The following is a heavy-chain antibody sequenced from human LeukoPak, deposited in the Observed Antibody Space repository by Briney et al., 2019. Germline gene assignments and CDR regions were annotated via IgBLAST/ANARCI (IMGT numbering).Heavy chain of an antibody. D-gene: IGHD6-19*01. Sequence: PGRSLRLSCAASGFTFSSYVMHWVRQAPGKGLEWVAIISYDGSNKYYADSVKGRFTISRDNSKNTLYLQMNSLRAEDTAVYYCAKNPSGRATQWLVLSAYYYYYYMDVWGKGTTVTISS. CDR3: AKNPSGRATQWLVLSAYYYYYYMDV. J-gene: IGHJ6*03. V-gene: IGHV3-30*04. CDR2: ISYDGSNK. CDR1: GFTFSSYV.